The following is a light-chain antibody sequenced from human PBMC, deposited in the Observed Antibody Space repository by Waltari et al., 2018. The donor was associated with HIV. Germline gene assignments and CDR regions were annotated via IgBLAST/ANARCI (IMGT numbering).Light chain of an antibody. CDR3: LLSYRVVRV. V-gene: IGLV7-46*01. CDR2: ETS. J-gene: IGLJ3*02. CDR1: TGAVTSGDS. Sequence: QAVVTQEPSLTVSPGGTATLTCASRTGAVTSGDSPYWFQQKPGQVPMTLIYETSNNHSWAPARFSGSLLGVKAALTLSYAQPEDESDSYCLLSYRVVRVFGGGTKLTVL.